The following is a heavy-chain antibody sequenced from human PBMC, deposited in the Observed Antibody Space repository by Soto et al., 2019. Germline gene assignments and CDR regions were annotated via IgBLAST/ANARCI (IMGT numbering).Heavy chain of an antibody. D-gene: IGHD6-13*01. CDR2: IIRDGSST. J-gene: IGHJ6*02. V-gene: IGHV3-74*01. CDR1: GFTFSSYW. CDR3: GRGGSGIYGMDI. Sequence: EVQLVESGGGLVQPGGSLRLSCAASGFTFSSYWMHWVRQAPGKGLVWISRIIRDGSSTNYADSVKGRFTISRDNAKNTLYLEINSLRADDTAVYFCGRGGSGIYGMDIWGQGTTVTVSS.